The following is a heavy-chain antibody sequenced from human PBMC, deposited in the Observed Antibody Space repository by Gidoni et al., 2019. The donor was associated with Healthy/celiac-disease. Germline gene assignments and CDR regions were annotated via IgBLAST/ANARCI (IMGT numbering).Heavy chain of an antibody. CDR3: ARDKGGGGEGPFDY. J-gene: IGHJ4*02. CDR1: GFTFSSYG. V-gene: IGHV3-33*01. Sequence: QVQLVESGGGVVQPGRSLRLSCAASGFTFSSYGMHWVRQAPGKGLEWVAVIWYDGSNKYYADSVKGRFTISRDNSKNTLYLQMNSLRAEDTAVYYCARDKGGGGEGPFDYWGQGTLVTVSS. D-gene: IGHD3-16*01. CDR2: IWYDGSNK.